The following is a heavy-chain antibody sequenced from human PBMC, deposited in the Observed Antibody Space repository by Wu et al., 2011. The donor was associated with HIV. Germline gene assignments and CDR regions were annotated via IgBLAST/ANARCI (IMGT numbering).Heavy chain of an antibody. J-gene: IGHJ6*03. D-gene: IGHD6-6*01. CDR2: FTPVFGTT. Sequence: QVQLVQSGAEVKKPGSSVRVSCKASGGAFSSFVINWVRLAPGQGLEWMGVFTPVFGTTNYAQKFQGRVTITADKSTSTAFMELSSLRSDDTAVYYCARETNIVARRTDYFYYMDVWGKGTTVTVSS. CDR3: ARETNIVARRTDYFYYMDV. CDR1: GGAFSSFV. V-gene: IGHV1-69*14.